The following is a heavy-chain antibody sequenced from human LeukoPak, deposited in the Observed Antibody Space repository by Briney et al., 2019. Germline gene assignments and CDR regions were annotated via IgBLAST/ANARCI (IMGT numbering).Heavy chain of an antibody. CDR3: AKDRESNIVLVPAAVDY. Sequence: KPGGSLRLSCAASGFTVSSNYMSWVRQAPGKGLEWVAFIRYDGTNKYYADSVKGRFTISRDNSKNTLYLQMNSLRAEDTAVYYCAKDRESNIVLVPAAVDYWGQGTLVTVSS. V-gene: IGHV3-30*02. D-gene: IGHD2-2*01. CDR1: GFTVSSNY. CDR2: IRYDGTNK. J-gene: IGHJ4*02.